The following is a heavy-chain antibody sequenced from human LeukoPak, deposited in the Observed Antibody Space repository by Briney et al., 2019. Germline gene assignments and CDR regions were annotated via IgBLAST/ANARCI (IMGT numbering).Heavy chain of an antibody. Sequence: KASETLSLTCTVYSGSFSCYYWSWIRLPPGKGLEWIGEIKDGGITNYNPSLRSRVTISKDTSNNQLSLKLHSATAADTAVYYCVRGLSGLVGDHWGQGSLVTVSS. D-gene: IGHD3-10*01. V-gene: IGHV4-34*01. CDR1: SGSFSCYY. CDR3: VRGLSGLVGDH. J-gene: IGHJ4*02. CDR2: IKDGGIT.